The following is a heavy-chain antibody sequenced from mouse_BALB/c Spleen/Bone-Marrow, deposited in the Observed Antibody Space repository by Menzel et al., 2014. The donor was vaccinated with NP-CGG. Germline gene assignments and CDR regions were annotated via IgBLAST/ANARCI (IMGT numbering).Heavy chain of an antibody. CDR1: GFDFSRYW. CDR2: INPDSSTI. CDR3: ARLYYYGLQDY. Sequence: EVNVVDSGGGLVQPGGSLKLSCAASGFDFSRYWMSWVRQAPGKGLEWIGEINPDSSTINYTPSLKDKFIISRDNAKNTLYLQMSKVRSEDTALYYCARLYYYGLQDYWGQGTTLTVSS. D-gene: IGHD1-1*01. V-gene: IGHV4-1*02. J-gene: IGHJ2*01.